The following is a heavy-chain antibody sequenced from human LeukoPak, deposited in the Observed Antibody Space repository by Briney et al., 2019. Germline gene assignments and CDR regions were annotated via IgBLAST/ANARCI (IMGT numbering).Heavy chain of an antibody. CDR1: GYTFTGYY. CDR2: INPNSGGT. Sequence: ASVKVSCKASGYTFTGYYMHWVRQAPGQGLEWMGWINPNSGGTNYAQKFQGRVTMTRDTSISTAYKELSRLRSDDTAVYYCARVGSRIVGATKILDYWGQGTLVTVSS. CDR3: ARVGSRIVGATKILDY. J-gene: IGHJ4*02. V-gene: IGHV1-2*02. D-gene: IGHD1-26*01.